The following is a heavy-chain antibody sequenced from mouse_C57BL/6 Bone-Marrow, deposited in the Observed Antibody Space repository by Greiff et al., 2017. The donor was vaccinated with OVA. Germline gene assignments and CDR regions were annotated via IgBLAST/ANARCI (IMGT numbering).Heavy chain of an antibody. V-gene: IGHV1-80*01. J-gene: IGHJ1*03. CDR2: IYPGDGDT. CDR3: ARLRDDWYFDV. CDR1: GYAFSSYW. Sequence: VQLQQSGASVKISCKASGYAFSSYWMNWVKQRPGKGLEGIGQIYPGDGDTNYNGKFEGKATLTADKSSSTAYLQLISRTSEDSAVYFCARLRDDWYFDVWGTGTTVTVSS.